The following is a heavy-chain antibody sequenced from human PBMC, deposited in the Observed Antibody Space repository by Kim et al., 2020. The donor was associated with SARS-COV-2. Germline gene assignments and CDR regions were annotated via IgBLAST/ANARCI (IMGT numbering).Heavy chain of an antibody. Sequence: YRPSFQGQVTISADKSISTAYLQWSSLKASDTAMYYCASSRYSGYVNFDYWGQGTLVTVSS. V-gene: IGHV5-51*01. D-gene: IGHD5-12*01. J-gene: IGHJ4*02. CDR3: ASSRYSGYVNFDY.